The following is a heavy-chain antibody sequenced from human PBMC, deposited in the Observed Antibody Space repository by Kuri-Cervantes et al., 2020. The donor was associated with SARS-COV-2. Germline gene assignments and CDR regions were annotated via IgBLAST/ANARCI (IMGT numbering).Heavy chain of an antibody. CDR3: ARVDSTLVMSFDYYYFDC. Sequence: SVKVSCKASGGTFSSYAITWLRQAPGQGFEWMGRIIPVYDATDFAQKFQGRVTINADESTRTAYMELSSLSSEDRAVYYCARVDSTLVMSFDYYYFDCWGQGTLVTVSS. D-gene: IGHD5-12*01. J-gene: IGHJ4*02. CDR2: IIPVYDAT. V-gene: IGHV1-69*13. CDR1: GGTFSSYA.